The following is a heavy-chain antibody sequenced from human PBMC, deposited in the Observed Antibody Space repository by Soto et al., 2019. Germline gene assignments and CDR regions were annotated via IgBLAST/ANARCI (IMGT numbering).Heavy chain of an antibody. CDR3: PVFRSSWFGDGCLDS. D-gene: IGHD6-13*01. CDR2: IATTLSYL. CDR1: GYSLRTLC. J-gene: IGHJ4*02. V-gene: IGHV5-10-1*04. Sequence: GESLKVSCADSGYSLRTLCGYWVRHTPGKGLERSGRIATTLSYLTYNPSFQGQLTISSVKCTRKAYLERTTLEASDTAIYYCPVFRSSWFGDGCLDSWGPGTLVTVSS.